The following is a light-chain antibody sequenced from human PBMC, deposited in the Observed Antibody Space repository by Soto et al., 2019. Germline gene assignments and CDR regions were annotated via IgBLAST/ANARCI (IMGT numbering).Light chain of an antibody. V-gene: IGKV3-15*01. CDR1: ESVGSH. J-gene: IGKJ1*01. Sequence: DTVMTQSPATLSLSPGEKATLSCRASESVGSHLAWYQQKPGQAPRLLIYGASTRATGIPARLSGSGSGTEFTLTISSLQSEDVALYYCQQYDNWPPWTFGQGTKVEI. CDR2: GAS. CDR3: QQYDNWPPWT.